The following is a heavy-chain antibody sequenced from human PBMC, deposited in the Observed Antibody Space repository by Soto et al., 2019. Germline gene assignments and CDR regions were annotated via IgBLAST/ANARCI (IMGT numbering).Heavy chain of an antibody. CDR3: ARDRGRWLQFRWFNP. Sequence: SETLSLTCTVSGGSISSYYWSWIRQPPGKGLEWIGYIYYSGSTNYNPSLKSRVTISVDTSKNQFSLKLSSVTAADTAVYYCARDRGRWLQFRWFNPWGQGTLVTVSS. J-gene: IGHJ5*02. V-gene: IGHV4-59*01. CDR2: IYYSGST. D-gene: IGHD5-12*01. CDR1: GGSISSYY.